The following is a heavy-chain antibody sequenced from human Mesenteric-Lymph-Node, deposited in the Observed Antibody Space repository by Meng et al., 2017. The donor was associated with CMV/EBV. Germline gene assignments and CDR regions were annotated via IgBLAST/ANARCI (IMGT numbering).Heavy chain of an antibody. CDR3: ARGARYCTGGSCF. CDR1: GFTFDPYN. D-gene: IGHD2-15*01. V-gene: IGHV3-30-3*01. CDR2: ISYDGSNK. Sequence: AASGFTFDPYNIHWVRQAPGKGLEWVAVISYDGSNKYYADSVKGRFTISRDNSKNTLYLQMNSLTAEDTAVYYCARGARYCTGGSCFWGQGTLVTVSS. J-gene: IGHJ4*02.